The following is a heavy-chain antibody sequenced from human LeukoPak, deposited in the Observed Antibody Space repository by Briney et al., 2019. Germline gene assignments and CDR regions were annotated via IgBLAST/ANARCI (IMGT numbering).Heavy chain of an antibody. D-gene: IGHD6-13*01. CDR2: ISGDSHST. Sequence: GGSLRLSCAASGFTFDDYAMHWVRQAPGKGLEWVSLISGDSHSTFYADSVKGRFTISRDNAKNSLYLQMNSLRADDTAVYYCARAPNSGYTTAPGFWGQGTLVTVSS. CDR3: ARAPNSGYTTAPGF. CDR1: GFTFDDYA. J-gene: IGHJ4*02. V-gene: IGHV3-43*02.